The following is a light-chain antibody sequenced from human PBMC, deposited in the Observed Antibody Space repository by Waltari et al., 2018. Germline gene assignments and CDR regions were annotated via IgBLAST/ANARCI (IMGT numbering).Light chain of an antibody. J-gene: IGKJ4*01. CDR2: KVS. CDR3: MQGTQWPPSLT. CDR1: QSLIYSDGNTF. Sequence: AMLTQSLLSLPVTLGQPASISCSASQSLIYSDGNTFLNWFHQRPGQSPRRLIYKVSNRDYGVPDRFSGSGSGTDFTLKLSRVEAEDVGIYYCMQGTQWPPSLTFGGGTKVEIK. V-gene: IGKV2-30*01.